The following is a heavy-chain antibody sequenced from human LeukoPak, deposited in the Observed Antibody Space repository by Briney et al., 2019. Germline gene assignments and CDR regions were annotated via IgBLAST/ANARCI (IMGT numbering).Heavy chain of an antibody. CDR2: ISSSSSYI. Sequence: GGSLRLSCAASGFTFSSYSMNWVRQAPGKGLEWVSSISSSSSYIYYADSVKGRFTTSRDDAKNSLYLQMNSLRAEDTAVYYCARGYSSSWHHYYYYMDVWGKGTTVTVSS. J-gene: IGHJ6*03. V-gene: IGHV3-21*01. D-gene: IGHD6-13*01. CDR3: ARGYSSSWHHYYYYMDV. CDR1: GFTFSSYS.